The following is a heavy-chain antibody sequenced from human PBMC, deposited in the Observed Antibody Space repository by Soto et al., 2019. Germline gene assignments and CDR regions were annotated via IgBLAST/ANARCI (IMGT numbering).Heavy chain of an antibody. D-gene: IGHD3-3*01. Sequence: SETLSLTCAVYGGSFSGYYWSWIRQPPGKGLEWIGEINHSGSTNYNPSLKSRVTISVDTSKNQFSLKLSSVTAADTAVYYCARGYDFWSGYYFDYWGQGTLVTVSS. CDR1: GGSFSGYY. CDR2: INHSGST. V-gene: IGHV4-34*01. CDR3: ARGYDFWSGYYFDY. J-gene: IGHJ4*02.